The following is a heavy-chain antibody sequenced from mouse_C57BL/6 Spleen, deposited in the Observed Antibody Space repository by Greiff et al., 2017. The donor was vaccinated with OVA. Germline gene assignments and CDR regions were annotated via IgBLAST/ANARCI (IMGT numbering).Heavy chain of an antibody. D-gene: IGHD1-1*01. Sequence: SGPELVKPGASVKIPCKASGYTFTDYNMDWVKQSHGKSLEWIGDINPNNGGTIYNQKFKGKATLTVDKSSSTAYMELRSLTSEDTAVYYCARRGHGSSRRYYAMDYWGQGTSVTVSS. V-gene: IGHV1-18*01. CDR3: ARRGHGSSRRYYAMDY. J-gene: IGHJ4*01. CDR1: GYTFTDYN. CDR2: INPNNGGT.